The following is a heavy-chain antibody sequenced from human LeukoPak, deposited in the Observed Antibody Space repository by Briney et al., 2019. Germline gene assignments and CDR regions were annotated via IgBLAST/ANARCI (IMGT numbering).Heavy chain of an antibody. D-gene: IGHD2-2*01. Sequence: SETLSLTCAVSGYSISTGRYWGWIRQLRGKGLEWIGSIYHSGSTYYNPSLKSRVTISVDTSKNHFSLNLRSVTAADTAVYYCARSLSTAGIDYWGQGTLVTVSS. CDR1: GYSISTGRY. J-gene: IGHJ4*02. CDR2: IYHSGST. V-gene: IGHV4-38-2*01. CDR3: ARSLSTAGIDY.